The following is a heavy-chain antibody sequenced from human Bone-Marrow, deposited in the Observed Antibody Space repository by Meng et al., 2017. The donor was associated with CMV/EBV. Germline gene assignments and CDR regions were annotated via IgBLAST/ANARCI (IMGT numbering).Heavy chain of an antibody. CDR3: ARGYSGYVNVGMDV. CDR2: ISAYNGNT. CDR1: GYTFTSYG. Sequence: ASVKVSCKASGYTFTSYGISSVRQAPGQGLEWMGWISAYNGNTNYAQKLQGRVTMTTDTSTSTAYMELRSLRSDDTAVYYCARGYSGYVNVGMDVWGQGTTVTVSS. J-gene: IGHJ6*02. D-gene: IGHD5-12*01. V-gene: IGHV1-18*01.